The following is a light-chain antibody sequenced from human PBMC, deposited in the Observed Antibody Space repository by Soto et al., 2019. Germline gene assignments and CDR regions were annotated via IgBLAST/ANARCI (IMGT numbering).Light chain of an antibody. CDR1: SSNIGGNT. CDR3: AAWDDSMNAWV. V-gene: IGLV1-44*01. J-gene: IGLJ3*02. Sequence: QAVVTQPPSASGTPGQRVTISCSGSSSNIGGNTVVWYQQLPGTAPKLLIYSNNKRPSGVPDRFSGSKSGTSASLAISGLQSEDEADYYCAAWDDSMNAWVFGGGTKLNVL. CDR2: SNN.